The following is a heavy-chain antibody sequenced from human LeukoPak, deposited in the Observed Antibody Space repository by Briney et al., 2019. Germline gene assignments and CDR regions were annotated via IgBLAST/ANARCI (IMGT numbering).Heavy chain of an antibody. V-gene: IGHV3-21*01. CDR2: ISSSSSYI. Sequence: GGSLRLSCAASGFTFSSYSMNWVRQAPGKGLEWVSSISSSSSYIYYADSVKGRFTISRDNAKNSLYLQMNSLRAEDTAVYYCARVGYCSGGSCAKAPRSYYMDVWGKGTTVTV. D-gene: IGHD2-15*01. CDR3: ARVGYCSGGSCAKAPRSYYMDV. J-gene: IGHJ6*03. CDR1: GFTFSSYS.